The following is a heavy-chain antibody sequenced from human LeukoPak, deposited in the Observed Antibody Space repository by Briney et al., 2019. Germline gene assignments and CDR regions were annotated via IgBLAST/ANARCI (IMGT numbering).Heavy chain of an antibody. V-gene: IGHV3-9*01. CDR3: AKDMGEYYDSSGYPYDY. D-gene: IGHD3-22*01. Sequence: GGSLRLSCAASGFTFDDYAMHWVRHAPGKGREWVSGISWNSGSIGYADSVKGRFTISRDNAKNSLYLQMNSLRAEDTALYYCAKDMGEYYDSSGYPYDYWGQGTLVTVSS. J-gene: IGHJ4*02. CDR2: ISWNSGSI. CDR1: GFTFDDYA.